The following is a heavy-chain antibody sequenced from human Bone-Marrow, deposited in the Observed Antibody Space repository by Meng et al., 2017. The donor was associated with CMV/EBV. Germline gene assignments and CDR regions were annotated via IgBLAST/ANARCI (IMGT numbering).Heavy chain of an antibody. CDR1: GFTFSDYY. CDR2: ISSSSTI. J-gene: IGHJ4*02. D-gene: IGHD2-2*01. CDR3: ARIVVVPAAYTAGNY. V-gene: IGHV3-69-1*02. Sequence: GGSLRLSCAASGFTFSDYYMNWVRQAPGKGLEWVSSISSSSTIYYADSVKGRFTISRDNAKNSLYLQMNSLRAEDTAVYYCARIVVVPAAYTAGNYWGQGTPVTVSS.